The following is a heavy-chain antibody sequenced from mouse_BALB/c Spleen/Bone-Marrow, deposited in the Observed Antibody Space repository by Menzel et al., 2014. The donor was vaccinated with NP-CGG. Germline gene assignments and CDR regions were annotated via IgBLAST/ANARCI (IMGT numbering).Heavy chain of an antibody. V-gene: IGHV4-1*02. J-gene: IGHJ3*01. Sequence: PAAAVDFSTFLRGWVRHAPGKGLESVREINPDISTIKYAPSLKDNFIIYRDNAKNTLYLQMSKVRSEDTALYYCSXLGCYGGFAYWGQGTLVTVSA. CDR3: SXLGCYGGFAY. CDR1: AVDFSTFL. D-gene: IGHD2-12*01. CDR2: INPDISTI.